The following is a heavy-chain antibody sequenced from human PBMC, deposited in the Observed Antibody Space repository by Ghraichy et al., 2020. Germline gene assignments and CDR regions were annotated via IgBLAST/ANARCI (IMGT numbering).Heavy chain of an antibody. CDR1: GFTFSSYA. CDR2: ISGSGGST. D-gene: IGHD3-10*01. Sequence: GGSLRLSCAASGFTFSSYAMSWVRQAPGKGLEWVSAISGSGGSTYYADSVKGRFTISRDNSKNTLYLQMNSLRAEDTAVYYCAKSAYYYGSGRGAFDIWGQGTMVTVSS. J-gene: IGHJ3*02. CDR3: AKSAYYYGSGRGAFDI. V-gene: IGHV3-23*01.